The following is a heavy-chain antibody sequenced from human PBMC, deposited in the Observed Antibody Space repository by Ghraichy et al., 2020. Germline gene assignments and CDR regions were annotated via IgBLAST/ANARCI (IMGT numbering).Heavy chain of an antibody. CDR2: IYYSGST. CDR3: ARDPEHDAFDI. J-gene: IGHJ3*02. V-gene: IGHV4-31*03. Sequence: SETLSLTCTVSGGSISSGGYYWSWIRQHPGKGLEWIGYIYYSGSTYYNPSLKSRVTISVDTSKNQFSLKLSSVTAADTAVYYCARDPEHDAFDIWGQGTMVTVSS. CDR1: GGSISSGGYY.